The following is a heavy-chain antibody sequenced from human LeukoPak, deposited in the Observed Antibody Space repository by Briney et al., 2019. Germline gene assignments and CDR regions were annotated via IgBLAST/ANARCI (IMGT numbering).Heavy chain of an antibody. J-gene: IGHJ6*03. D-gene: IGHD2-21*02. CDR1: GFTVSSNY. CDR3: ARDREVVTAKAQMDV. V-gene: IGHV3-53*01. CDR2: IYNDGNA. Sequence: PGGSLRLSCAASGFTVSSNYTSWVRQAPGRGLEWVSVIYNDGNAYYTDSVKGRFTISRDNSKNTVFLQMNSLRVEDTAVYYCARDREVVTAKAQMDVWGKGTTVTVSS.